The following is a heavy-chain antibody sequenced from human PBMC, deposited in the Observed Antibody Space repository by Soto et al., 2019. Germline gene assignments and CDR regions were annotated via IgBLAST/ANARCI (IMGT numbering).Heavy chain of an antibody. V-gene: IGHV1-69*11. Sequence: QVQLVQSGAAVRKPGSSVKVSCEVSGGSLSTYGINWVRQVPGQGLEWMGRIIPILDTSNYAQKFQGRVTITAAESTRTGYMQLTSLTFEDTAVYYCARDRPVGRDIVVRMGVWGQGTTVTGSS. D-gene: IGHD2-15*01. CDR3: ARDRPVGRDIVVRMGV. CDR2: IIPILDTS. CDR1: GGSLSTYG. J-gene: IGHJ6*02.